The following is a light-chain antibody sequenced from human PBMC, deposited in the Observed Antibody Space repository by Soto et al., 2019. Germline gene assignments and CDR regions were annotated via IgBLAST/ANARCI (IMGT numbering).Light chain of an antibody. CDR2: DAS. Sequence: DIQMTQSPSTLSASVGDRVTITCRASQSISSWLAWYQQKPGKAPKLLIYDASSLDSGVPSRFSGSGSVTEFTLTISSLQPDDFATYYCQQYNSYSRTFGGGTKVEIK. J-gene: IGKJ4*01. CDR1: QSISSW. CDR3: QQYNSYSRT. V-gene: IGKV1-5*01.